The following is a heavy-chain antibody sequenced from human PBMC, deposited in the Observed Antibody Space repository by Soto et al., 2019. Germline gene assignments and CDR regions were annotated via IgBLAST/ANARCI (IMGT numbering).Heavy chain of an antibody. Sequence: QVQLVESGGGVVQPGRSLRLSCAASGFTFSSYAMHWVRQAPGKGLEWVAVISYDGSNKYYADSVKGRFTIPRDNSKNTLYLQMNSLRAEDTAVYYCARDRIGGYGSSHFDYWGQGTLVTVSS. CDR3: ARDRIGGYGSSHFDY. J-gene: IGHJ4*02. D-gene: IGHD6-6*01. CDR2: ISYDGSNK. CDR1: GFTFSSYA. V-gene: IGHV3-30-3*01.